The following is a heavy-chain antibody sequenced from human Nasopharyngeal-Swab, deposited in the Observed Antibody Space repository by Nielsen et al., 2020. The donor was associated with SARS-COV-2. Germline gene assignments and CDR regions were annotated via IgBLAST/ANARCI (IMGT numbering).Heavy chain of an antibody. D-gene: IGHD3-10*01. V-gene: IGHV4-31*03. Sequence: SETLSLTGTVSGGSISSGGYYWSWIRQHPGKGLEWIGYIYYSGSTYYNPSLKSRVTISVDTSKNQFSLKLSSVTAADTAVYYCARSAHITMVRGVMVHYYYGMDVWGQGTTVTVSS. CDR3: ARSAHITMVRGVMVHYYYGMDV. CDR2: IYYSGST. CDR1: GGSISSGGYY. J-gene: IGHJ6*02.